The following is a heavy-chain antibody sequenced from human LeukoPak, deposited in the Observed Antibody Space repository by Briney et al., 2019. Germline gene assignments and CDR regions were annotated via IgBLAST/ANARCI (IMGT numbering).Heavy chain of an antibody. CDR3: EKDQLSLEYSSSWYGKYYFLY. J-gene: IGHJ4*02. CDR1: GFTFSSHA. Sequence: PGGSLRLSCAASGFTFSSHAMSWGRQAPGTGLEWGSPISGSGGLTYYADSVKGRFTISRDNSKNTLYLQMNSLRAEDTAVYYCEKDQLSLEYSSSWYGKYYFLYWGGGTLLSVSS. D-gene: IGHD6-13*01. V-gene: IGHV3-23*01. CDR2: ISGSGGLT.